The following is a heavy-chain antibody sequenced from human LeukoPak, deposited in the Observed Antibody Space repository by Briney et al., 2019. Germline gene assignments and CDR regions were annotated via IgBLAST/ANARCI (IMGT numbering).Heavy chain of an antibody. D-gene: IGHD6-13*01. Sequence: GGSLRLSCAASGFTFTSYAMSWVRQAPGNGLEWVSAISGSGGSTYYADSVKGRFTISRDNSKNTLYLQMNSLRAEDTAVYYCAKPRPSYSSSWYDHWGQGTLVTVSS. V-gene: IGHV3-23*01. CDR1: GFTFTSYA. CDR2: ISGSGGST. CDR3: AKPRPSYSSSWYDH. J-gene: IGHJ5*02.